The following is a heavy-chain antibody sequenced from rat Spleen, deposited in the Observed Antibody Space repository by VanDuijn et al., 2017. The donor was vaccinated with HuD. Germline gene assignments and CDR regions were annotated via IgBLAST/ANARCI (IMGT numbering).Heavy chain of an antibody. V-gene: IGHV5-25*01. CDR1: GFTFSDYY. Sequence: EVQLVESDGGLVQPGRSLKLSCAASGFTFSDYYMAWVRQAPTKGLEWVASITNASGRTYYPDSVKGRFTISRDTAQNTLYLQMNSLRSEDTATYYCARLGITLGAGHWFAYWGQGTLVTVSS. CDR2: ITNASGRT. D-gene: IGHD1-2*01. J-gene: IGHJ3*01. CDR3: ARLGITLGAGHWFAY.